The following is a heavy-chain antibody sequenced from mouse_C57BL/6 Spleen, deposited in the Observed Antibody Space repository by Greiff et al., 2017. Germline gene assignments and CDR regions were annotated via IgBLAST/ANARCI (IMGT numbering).Heavy chain of an antibody. Sequence: VQLQQPGAELVKPGASVKMSCKASGYTFTSYWITWVKQRPGQGLEWIGDIYPGSGSTNYNEKFKSKATLTVDTSSSTAYMQLSSLTSEDSAVYYCARGDYDGGAGVDYWGQGTTLTVSS. D-gene: IGHD2-4*01. CDR3: ARGDYDGGAGVDY. CDR2: IYPGSGST. V-gene: IGHV1-55*01. J-gene: IGHJ2*01. CDR1: GYTFTSYW.